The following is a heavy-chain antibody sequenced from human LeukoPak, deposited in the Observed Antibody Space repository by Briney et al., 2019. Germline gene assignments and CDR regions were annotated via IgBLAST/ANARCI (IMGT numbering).Heavy chain of an antibody. V-gene: IGHV3-30*02. CDR2: LRHDGSNT. Sequence: GGSLRLSCAVSGFTLSNYGMHWVRQTPGKGLEWVAFLRHDGSNTNYADSVKGRFTISRDSSKNTLYLQMNSLRAEDTAVYYRALPYSNSWWGVFGYWGQGTLVTVSS. J-gene: IGHJ4*02. D-gene: IGHD4-11*01. CDR1: GFTLSNYG. CDR3: ALPYSNSWWGVFGY.